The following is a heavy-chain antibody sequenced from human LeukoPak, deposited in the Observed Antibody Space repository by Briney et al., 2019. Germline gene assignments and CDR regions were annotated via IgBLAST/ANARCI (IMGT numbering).Heavy chain of an antibody. D-gene: IGHD3-3*01. J-gene: IGHJ2*01. CDR2: ISGSGGST. V-gene: IGHV3-23*01. CDR1: GFTFSSYA. CDR3: AKIWGDDFWSGSYWYFDL. Sequence: GGSLRLSCAASGFTFSSYAMSWVRPAPGKGLEWVSAISGSGGSTYYADSVKGRFTISRDNSKNTLYLQMNSLRAEDTAVYYCAKIWGDDFWSGSYWYFDLWGRGTLVTVSS.